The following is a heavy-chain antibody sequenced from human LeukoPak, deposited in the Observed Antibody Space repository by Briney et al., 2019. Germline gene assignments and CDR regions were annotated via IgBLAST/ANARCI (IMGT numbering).Heavy chain of an antibody. D-gene: IGHD6-6*01. V-gene: IGHV5-51*01. CDR3: ARQIPLLEYSSSLSSGWFDP. CDR1: GYSFTSYW. CDR2: IYPGDSDT. Sequence: KCGESLKISCKGSGYSFTSYWIGWVRQMPGKGLEWMGIIYPGDSDTRYSPSFQGQVTISADKSISTAYLQWSSLKASDTAMYYCARQIPLLEYSSSLSSGWFDPWGQGTLVTVSS. J-gene: IGHJ5*02.